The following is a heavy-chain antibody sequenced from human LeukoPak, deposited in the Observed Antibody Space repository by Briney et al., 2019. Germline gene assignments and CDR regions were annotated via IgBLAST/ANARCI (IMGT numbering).Heavy chain of an antibody. J-gene: IGHJ4*02. CDR1: GFSVSRAW. CDR2: IKSKTDGGTT. V-gene: IGHV3-15*01. CDR3: TTGYSSDWYY. D-gene: IGHD6-19*01. Sequence: GGSLRLSCAASGASGFSVSRAWMNWVRQATGKGLEWVGHIKSKTDGGTTDYAAPVKGRFIISRDDSKNTLYLQMNGLKTEDTAVYYCTTGYSSDWYYWGQGTLVTVSS.